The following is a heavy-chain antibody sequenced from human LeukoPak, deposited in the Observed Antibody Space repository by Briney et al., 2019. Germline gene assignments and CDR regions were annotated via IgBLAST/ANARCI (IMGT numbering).Heavy chain of an antibody. CDR2: ISYIGST. D-gene: IGHD4-17*01. CDR3: ARDLVTVTKGFDT. J-gene: IGHJ3*02. CDR1: DDSFSSHY. Sequence: SETLSLTCAVSDDSFSSHYWTWIRQPPGKGLEWIGYISYIGSTNYNPSLKSRVTTSIDTSKNQFSLKLSSVTAADTAVYYCARDLVTVTKGFDTWGQGTMVSVSS. V-gene: IGHV4-59*11.